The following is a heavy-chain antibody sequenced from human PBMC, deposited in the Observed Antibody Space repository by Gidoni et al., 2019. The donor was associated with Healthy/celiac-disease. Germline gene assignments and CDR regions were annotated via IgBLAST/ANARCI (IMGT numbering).Heavy chain of an antibody. V-gene: IGHV3-23*01. CDR3: ANQKNWNYPYDAFDI. D-gene: IGHD1-7*01. CDR1: GFPFSSYA. Sequence: EVQLLESGGGLVQPGGSLRLSCAAAGFPFSSYAMSWVRQAPGKGLEWVSAISGSGGSTYYADSVKGRFTISIDNSKNTLYLQMNSLRAEDTAVYYCANQKNWNYPYDAFDIWGQGTMVTVSS. J-gene: IGHJ3*02. CDR2: ISGSGGST.